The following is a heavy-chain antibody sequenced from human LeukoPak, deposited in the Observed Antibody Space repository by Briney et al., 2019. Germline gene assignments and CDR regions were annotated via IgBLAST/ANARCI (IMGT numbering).Heavy chain of an antibody. CDR2: IYYSGST. V-gene: IGHV4-61*01. CDR3: ARGVGATMVDY. CDR1: GGSISSGSYY. D-gene: IGHD1-26*01. J-gene: IGHJ4*02. Sequence: RPSETLSLTCTVSGGSISSGSYYWSWIRQPPGKGLEWIGYIYYSGSTNYNPSLKSRVTISVDTSKNQFSLKLSSVTAADTAVYYCARGVGATMVDYWGQGTLVTVSS.